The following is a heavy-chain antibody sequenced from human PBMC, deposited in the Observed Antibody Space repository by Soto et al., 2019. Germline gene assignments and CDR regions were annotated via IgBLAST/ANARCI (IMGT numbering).Heavy chain of an antibody. CDR1: GGTFNSYA. J-gene: IGHJ6*02. CDR3: ARDLRPSLAAIAARRYYGMDV. D-gene: IGHD6-6*01. CDR2: IIPIFGTA. Sequence: GASVKVSCKASGGTFNSYAISWVRQAPGQGLEWMGGIIPIFGTANYAQKFQGRVTITADESTSTAYMELSSLRSEDTAVYYCARDLRPSLAAIAARRYYGMDVWGQGTTVTVS. V-gene: IGHV1-69*13.